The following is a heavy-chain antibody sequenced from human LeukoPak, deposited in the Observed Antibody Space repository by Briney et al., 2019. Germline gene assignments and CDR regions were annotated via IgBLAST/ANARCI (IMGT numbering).Heavy chain of an antibody. D-gene: IGHD6-13*01. J-gene: IGHJ4*02. V-gene: IGHV4-39*01. Sequence: GSLRLSCAASGFTFSTYAMSWIRQPPGKGLEWIGSIYYSGSTYYNPSLKSRVTISVDTSKNQFSLKLSSVTAADTAVYYCASQAAAGDFDYWGQGTLVTVSS. CDR3: ASQAAAGDFDY. CDR2: IYYSGST. CDR1: GFTFSTYA.